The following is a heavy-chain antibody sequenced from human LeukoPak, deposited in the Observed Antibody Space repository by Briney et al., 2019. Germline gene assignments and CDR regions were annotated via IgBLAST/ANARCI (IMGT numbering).Heavy chain of an antibody. J-gene: IGHJ4*02. CDR2: IWQDGSEK. Sequence: PGGSLRLSCATSGFTFSSYWMNWVRQAPGKGLEWVANIWQDGSEKYYVDSVKGRFTISRDNAKNSLYLQMNSLRAEDTAVYYCARVELNYYDSSGYLFDYWGQGTLVTVSS. CDR1: GFTFSSYW. CDR3: ARVELNYYDSSGYLFDY. D-gene: IGHD3-22*01. V-gene: IGHV3-7*01.